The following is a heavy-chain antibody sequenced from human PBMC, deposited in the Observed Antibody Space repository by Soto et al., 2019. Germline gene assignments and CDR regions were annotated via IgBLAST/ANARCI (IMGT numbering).Heavy chain of an antibody. CDR3: ARQNYRDSRSWGFYYGLDV. V-gene: IGHV1-69*06. J-gene: IGHJ6*02. D-gene: IGHD1-26*01. CDR1: GGTFSNYA. Sequence: QVQLVQSGAEVRKPGSSVKVSCKASGGTFSNYAISWVRQAPGQGLEWMGGITPMFGTAKYTLRFQDRVTITADKSTTTAYMELSSLASEDTAVYYCARQNYRDSRSWGFYYGLDVWGQGTTVTVSS. CDR2: ITPMFGTA.